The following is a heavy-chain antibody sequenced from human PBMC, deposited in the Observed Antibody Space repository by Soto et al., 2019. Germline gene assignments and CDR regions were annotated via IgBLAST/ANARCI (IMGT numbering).Heavy chain of an antibody. CDR2: ISGSGTP. J-gene: IGHJ6*03. CDR1: GFTFSTYA. CDR3: ARLKRLLEKYYYYYYMDV. Sequence: GGSLRLSCAASGFTFSTYAMTWVRQAPGKGLEWVSTISGSGTPNYADSVKGRITISRDNSKNTLYLEMNSLRAEDAAVYYCARLKRLLEKYYYYYYMDVWGKGTTVTVSS. D-gene: IGHD3-3*01. V-gene: IGHV3-23*01.